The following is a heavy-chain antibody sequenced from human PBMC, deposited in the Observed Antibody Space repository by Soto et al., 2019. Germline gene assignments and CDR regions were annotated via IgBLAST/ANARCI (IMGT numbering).Heavy chain of an antibody. D-gene: IGHD3-22*01. CDR2: IYYSEST. CDR3: ATSGTTYCYDSSGRLGPHFDY. CDR1: GGSISSSSYY. J-gene: IGHJ4*02. Sequence: QLQLQESGPGLVKPSETLSLTCTVSGGSISSSSYYWGWLRQPPGKGLEWIGSIYYSESTYYNPSLKSRVTISVDTSKHPFSLTLSSVTAADTAVYYCATSGTTYCYDSSGRLGPHFDYWGQGTLVTVSS. V-gene: IGHV4-39*01.